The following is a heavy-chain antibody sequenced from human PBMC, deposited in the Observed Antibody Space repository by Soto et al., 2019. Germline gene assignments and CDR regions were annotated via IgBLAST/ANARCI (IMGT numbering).Heavy chain of an antibody. CDR3: ARELVDYDFWSGYYRSEELDWFDP. J-gene: IGHJ5*02. Sequence: GESLRLACAASGVTFSSYSMNWVRQAPGKGLEWVSSISSSSSYIYYADSVKGRFTISRDNAKNSLYLQMNSLRAEDTAVYYCARELVDYDFWSGYYRSEELDWFDPWGQGT. V-gene: IGHV3-21*01. CDR2: ISSSSSYI. CDR1: GVTFSSYS. D-gene: IGHD3-3*01.